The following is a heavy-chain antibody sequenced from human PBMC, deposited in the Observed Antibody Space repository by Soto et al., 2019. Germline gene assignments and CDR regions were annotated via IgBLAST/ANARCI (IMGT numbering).Heavy chain of an antibody. V-gene: IGHV2-5*02. Sequence: QITLKESGPTLVKPTQTLTLTCTFSGFSLSTSGVGVGWIRQPPGKALEWLALIYWDDDKRYSPSLKSRLTITKNTSKNQVVLTMSTLDPEDTDTYASAHSLKGDKLYYKGQGTLVTVSS. D-gene: IGHD2-21*02. CDR3: AHSLKGDKLYY. CDR1: GFSLSTSGVG. J-gene: IGHJ4*02. CDR2: IYWDDDK.